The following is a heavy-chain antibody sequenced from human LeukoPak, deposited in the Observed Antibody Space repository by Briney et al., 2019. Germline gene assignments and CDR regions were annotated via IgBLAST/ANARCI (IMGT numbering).Heavy chain of an antibody. V-gene: IGHV3-11*04. J-gene: IGHJ4*02. CDR2: ISRNGDTT. CDR3: ARDRGYSNFDY. Sequence: GGSLRLSCAASGFTFSDYYMSWIRQAPGKGLEWVSYISRNGDTTYYADSVKGRFTISRDNAQDSLYLQMNSLRAEDTAVYYCARDRGYSNFDYWGQGTLLTVSS. D-gene: IGHD4-11*01. CDR1: GFTFSDYY.